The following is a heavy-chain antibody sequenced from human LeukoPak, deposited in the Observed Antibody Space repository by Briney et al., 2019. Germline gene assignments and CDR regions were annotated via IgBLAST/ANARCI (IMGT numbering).Heavy chain of an antibody. Sequence: SETLSLTCAVYGGSFSGNYWTLIRQTPGKGLEWIGSMYYDGSSYYNPSLKSRATTSVDTSKNQFSLKLTSVTAADTAVYFCARRSDSGSDDGEDYFDYWGQGTLVTVSS. J-gene: IGHJ4*02. CDR1: GGSFSGNY. CDR2: MYYDGSS. CDR3: ARRSDSGSDDGEDYFDY. D-gene: IGHD1-26*01. V-gene: IGHV4-34*01.